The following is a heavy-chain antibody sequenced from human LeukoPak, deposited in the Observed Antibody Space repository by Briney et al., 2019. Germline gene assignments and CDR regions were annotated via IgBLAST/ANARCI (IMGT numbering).Heavy chain of an antibody. CDR1: GLTFSDYY. Sequence: GGSLRLSCAASGLTFSDYYMSWIRQAPGKGLGWVSYISSSGSTIYYADSVKGRFTISRDNAKNSLYLQMNSLRAEDTAVYYCARDPGYYDSIYWGQGTLVTVSS. CDR3: ARDPGYYDSIY. CDR2: ISSSGSTI. J-gene: IGHJ4*02. V-gene: IGHV3-11*04. D-gene: IGHD3-22*01.